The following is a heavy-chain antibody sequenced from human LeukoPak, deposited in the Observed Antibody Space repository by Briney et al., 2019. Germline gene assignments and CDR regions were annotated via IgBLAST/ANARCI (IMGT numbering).Heavy chain of an antibody. Sequence: TGGSLRLSCAGSGFTFSSYEMHWVRQAPAKGLEWVASSRFDGGSEFYADSVKGRLTISRDNSKNTLHLQMNSLRGDDTAVYYCAKEGSGTYGGFDIWGQGTMVTVSP. V-gene: IGHV3-30*02. CDR2: SRFDGGSE. CDR3: AKEGSGTYGGFDI. J-gene: IGHJ3*02. CDR1: GFTFSSYE. D-gene: IGHD2-21*01.